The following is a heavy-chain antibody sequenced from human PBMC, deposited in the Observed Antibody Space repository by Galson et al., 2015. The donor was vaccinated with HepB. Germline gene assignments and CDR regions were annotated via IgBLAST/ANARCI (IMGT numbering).Heavy chain of an antibody. J-gene: IGHJ2*01. CDR3: ARHEGDWYFDL. CDR1: GFTVSSNY. CDR2: IYSGSST. Sequence: SLRLSCAASGFTVSSNYMSWVRQAPGKGLEWVSVIYSGSSTYYADSVKGRFTISRDNSKNTLYLQMNSLRAEDTAVYYCARHEGDWYFDLWGRGTLVTASS. V-gene: IGHV3-53*01.